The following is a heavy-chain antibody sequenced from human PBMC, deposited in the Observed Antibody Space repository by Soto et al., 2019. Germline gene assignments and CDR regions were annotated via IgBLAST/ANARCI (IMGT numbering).Heavy chain of an antibody. CDR2: MNPNSGNT. CDR1: GYTFTSYD. V-gene: IGHV1-8*01. CDR3: ARLSSGSYYNAYYYGMDV. Sequence: ASVKVSCKASGYTFTSYDINCVRQATGQGLEWMGWMNPNSGNTGYAQKFQGRVTMTRNTSISTAYMELSSLRSEDTAVYYCARLSSGSYYNAYYYGMDVWGQGTTVTVSS. D-gene: IGHD3-10*01. J-gene: IGHJ6*02.